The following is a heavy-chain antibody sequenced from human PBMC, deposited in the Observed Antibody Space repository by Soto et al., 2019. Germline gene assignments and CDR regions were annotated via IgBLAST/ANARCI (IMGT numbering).Heavy chain of an antibody. V-gene: IGHV4-59*01. CDR2: IYYSGST. CDR3: ARYYYDSSGYWNFDY. Sequence: SETLSLTCPVSGGSISSYDWSWIRQPPGKGLEWIGYIYYSGSTNYNPSLKSRVTISVDTSKNQFSLKLSSVTAADTAVYYCARYYYDSSGYWNFDYWGQGTLVTVSS. CDR1: GGSISSYD. D-gene: IGHD3-22*01. J-gene: IGHJ4*02.